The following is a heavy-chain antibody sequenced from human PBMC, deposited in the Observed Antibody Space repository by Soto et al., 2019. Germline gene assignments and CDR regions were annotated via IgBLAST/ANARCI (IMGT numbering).Heavy chain of an antibody. V-gene: IGHV1-58*02. D-gene: IGHD2-15*01. CDR2: IVVGSGNT. CDR3: ARTPRY. Sequence: SVKVSCKASGYTFTSSAMQWVRQARGQRLEWIGWIVVGSGNTNYAQKFQERVTISVDTSKNQFSLKLSSVTAADTAVYYCARTPRYWGQGTLVTVSS. J-gene: IGHJ4*02. CDR1: GYTFTSSA.